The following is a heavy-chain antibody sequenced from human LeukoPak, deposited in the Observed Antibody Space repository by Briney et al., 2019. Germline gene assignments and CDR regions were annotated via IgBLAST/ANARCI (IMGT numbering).Heavy chain of an antibody. J-gene: IGHJ3*02. V-gene: IGHV4-59*01. CDR3: AGGIFGVVINAFHI. Sequence: SETLSLTCTVQGVSFSNYYWSWIRQPPGKGLEWIGDTYNSGSTNYNPSLKSRVTISVDTSKNQFSLKLTSVTAADTAVYYCAGGIFGVVINAFHIWGQGTMVTVSS. CDR1: GVSFSNYY. D-gene: IGHD3-3*01. CDR2: TYNSGST.